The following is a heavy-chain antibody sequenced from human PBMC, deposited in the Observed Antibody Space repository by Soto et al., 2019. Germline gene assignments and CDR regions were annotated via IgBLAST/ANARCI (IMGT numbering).Heavy chain of an antibody. CDR3: ARHSEMSGYSYGYDAFDI. Sequence: GESLKISCKGSGYSFTSYWVSWVRQMPGKGLEWMGRIDPSDSDTNYRPSFQGHVTISADKSISTAYLQWSSLKASDTAMYYCARHSEMSGYSYGYDAFDIWGQGTMVTVSS. CDR1: GYSFTSYW. J-gene: IGHJ3*02. D-gene: IGHD5-18*01. V-gene: IGHV5-10-1*01. CDR2: IDPSDSDT.